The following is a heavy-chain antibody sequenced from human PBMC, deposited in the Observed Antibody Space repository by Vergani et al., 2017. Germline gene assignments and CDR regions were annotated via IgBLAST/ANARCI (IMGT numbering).Heavy chain of an antibody. CDR2: ISGRSSYV. Sequence: EVQVVQSGGGLVKPGGSLRLSCETSGFIFSDYNLNWVRQAPGSGLEWVASISGRSSYVNYAVSVKGRFTISRDNAKNSLFLQMNSLRAEDTAVYYCVREETFYDSVCDYLAGYFDHWGQGALVTVSS. V-gene: IGHV3-21*02. J-gene: IGHJ4*02. D-gene: IGHD3-3*01. CDR1: GFIFSDYN. CDR3: VREETFYDSVCDYLAGYFDH.